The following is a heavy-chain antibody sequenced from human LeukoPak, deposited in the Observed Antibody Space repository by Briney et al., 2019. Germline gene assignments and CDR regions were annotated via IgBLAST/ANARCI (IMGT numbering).Heavy chain of an antibody. Sequence: AGGSLRLSCTASGFIFSSFWMAWVRQAPGKGLEWVANIKPDGSLQFYGDSVKGRFTISRDNAKNSLYLQMNNLRAKDTALYYCATSYDSSGCDWGQGTLVTVSS. CDR3: ATSYDSSGCD. J-gene: IGHJ4*02. V-gene: IGHV3-7*01. CDR2: IKPDGSLQ. CDR1: GFIFSSFW. D-gene: IGHD3-22*01.